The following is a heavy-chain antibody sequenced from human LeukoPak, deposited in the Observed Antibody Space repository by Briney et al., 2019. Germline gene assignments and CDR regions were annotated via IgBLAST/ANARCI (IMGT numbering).Heavy chain of an antibody. D-gene: IGHD1-26*01. Sequence: GGSLRLSCAASGFTFSNYGMHWVRQAPGKGLEWVAVIWYDGSNKYYADSVKGRFTISRDNSKNTLYLQMNSLRTEDRAVYYCASDHGAYWGQGTLLTVSS. CDR2: IWYDGSNK. V-gene: IGHV3-33*01. J-gene: IGHJ4*02. CDR1: GFTFSNYG. CDR3: ASDHGAY.